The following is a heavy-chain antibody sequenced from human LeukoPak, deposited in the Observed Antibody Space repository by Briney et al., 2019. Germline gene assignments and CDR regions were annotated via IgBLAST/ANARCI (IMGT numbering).Heavy chain of an antibody. Sequence: VASVKVSCKASGGTFSSYAISWVRQAPGQGLEWMGWVSAYNGATNYAQKLQGRVTMTTDTSTSTAYMELRSLRSDDTAVYYCARVDLYYDSSGYSQAANDYWGQGTLVTVSS. CDR3: ARVDLYYDSSGYSQAANDY. V-gene: IGHV1-18*01. CDR2: VSAYNGAT. J-gene: IGHJ4*02. D-gene: IGHD3-22*01. CDR1: GGTFSSYA.